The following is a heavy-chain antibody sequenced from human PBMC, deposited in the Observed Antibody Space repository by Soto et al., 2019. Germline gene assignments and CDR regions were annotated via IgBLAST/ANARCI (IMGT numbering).Heavy chain of an antibody. J-gene: IGHJ4*02. CDR2: INGDGSTT. CDR1: GFTFSSYW. CDR3: SRPRYHGSGTSFDH. D-gene: IGHD3-22*01. V-gene: IGHV3-74*01. Sequence: PGGSLRLSCAASGFTFSSYWMHWVRQAPGKGLVWVSRINGDGSTTTYADSVKGRFIISRDNAKNMLYLQMNSLTAEDTAVYYCSRPRYHGSGTSFDHWGQGTLVTGSS.